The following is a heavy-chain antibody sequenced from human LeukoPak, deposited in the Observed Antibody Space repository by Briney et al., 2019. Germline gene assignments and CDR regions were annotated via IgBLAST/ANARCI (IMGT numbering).Heavy chain of an antibody. CDR1: GYTFTDYY. CDR3: ARGIVVIPTTT. D-gene: IGHD2-2*01. CDR2: INPNSGDT. J-gene: IGHJ5*02. V-gene: IGHV1-2*02. Sequence: ASVKVSCTASGYTFTDYYMHWVRQAPGQGLEWMGWINPNSGDTNYAQKFQGRVTMTWDTSITTAYMELSRLRSDDTAIYFCARGIVVIPTTTWGQGTLVTVSS.